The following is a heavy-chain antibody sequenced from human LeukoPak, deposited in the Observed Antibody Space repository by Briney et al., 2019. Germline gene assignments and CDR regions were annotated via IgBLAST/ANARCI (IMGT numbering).Heavy chain of an antibody. CDR1: GGSIGTYY. J-gene: IGHJ4*02. CDR2: IYTSGNT. V-gene: IGHV4-4*07. CDR3: ARDSGRRGYPEYSFDY. Sequence: PSETLSLTRTVSGGSIGTYYWSWIRQPAGKGLEWIGRIYTSGNTKYNPSLKSRVTISVDTSKNQFSLKLTSLTAADTAIYYCARDSGRRGYPEYSFDYWGQGTLVTVSS. D-gene: IGHD3-10*01.